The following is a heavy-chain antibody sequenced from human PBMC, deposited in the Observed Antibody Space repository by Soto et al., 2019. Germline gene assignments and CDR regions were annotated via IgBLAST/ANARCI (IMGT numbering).Heavy chain of an antibody. CDR2: IYHSGST. J-gene: IGHJ4*02. D-gene: IGHD3-22*01. V-gene: IGHV4-4*02. Sequence: QVQLQESGPGLVKPSGTLSLTCAVSGGSISSSNWWSWVRQPPGKGLEWIGKIYHSGSTNYNPSLKSRVTISVDKSKNQFSLKLSSVTAADTAVYYCARDLLTAYYYDSSGYPTRDYWGQGTLVTVSS. CDR3: ARDLLTAYYYDSSGYPTRDY. CDR1: GGSISSSNW.